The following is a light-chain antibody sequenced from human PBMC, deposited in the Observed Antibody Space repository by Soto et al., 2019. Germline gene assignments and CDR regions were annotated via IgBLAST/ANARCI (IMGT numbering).Light chain of an antibody. Sequence: QSVLTQPPSVSAAPGQKVTISCSGSSSNIGNNYVSWYQQLPGTAPKLLIYDNNMRPSGIPDRFSGSKSGTSATLGITGLQTGDEADYYCGTWDNSLSAVVLGGGTKVTVL. CDR3: GTWDNSLSAVV. V-gene: IGLV1-51*01. J-gene: IGLJ2*01. CDR1: SSNIGNNY. CDR2: DNN.